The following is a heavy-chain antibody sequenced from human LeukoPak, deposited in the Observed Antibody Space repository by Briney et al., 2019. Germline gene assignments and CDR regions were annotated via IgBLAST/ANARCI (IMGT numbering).Heavy chain of an antibody. CDR3: ARANYYDTSGYSRGAFDI. J-gene: IGHJ3*02. Sequence: SETLSLTCTVSGGSITSAFYWAWIRQPPGKGREWIGSIFHSGSPYYNPSLKSRVTISVDTSKNQFSLKLSSVTAADTAVYYCARANYYDTSGYSRGAFDIWGQGTMVTVSS. CDR2: IFHSGSP. CDR1: GGSITSAFY. D-gene: IGHD3-22*01. V-gene: IGHV4-38-2*02.